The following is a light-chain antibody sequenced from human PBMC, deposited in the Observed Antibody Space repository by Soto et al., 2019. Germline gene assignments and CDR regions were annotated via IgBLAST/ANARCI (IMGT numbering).Light chain of an antibody. Sequence: IVMTQSPATLSVSPWERATLSCRASQSVSSDLAWYHQKPGQAPRLLIYGASNRATGIPDRFSGSGSGTEFTLTISSLQPDDFATYYCQQYNSYSTFGQGTKVDIK. CDR3: QQYNSYST. J-gene: IGKJ1*01. V-gene: IGKV3D-15*01. CDR1: QSVSSD. CDR2: GAS.